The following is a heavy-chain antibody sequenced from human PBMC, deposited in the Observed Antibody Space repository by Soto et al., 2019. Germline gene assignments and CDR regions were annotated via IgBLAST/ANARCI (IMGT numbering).Heavy chain of an antibody. Sequence: ASVKVSCKASGYTFTSYDINWVRQATGQGLEWMGWMNPNSGNTGYAQKFQGRVTMTRNTSISTAYMELSSLRSEDTAVYYCARVYYDFWSRYPYNWFDPWGQGTLVTVSS. CDR2: MNPNSGNT. V-gene: IGHV1-8*01. CDR3: ARVYYDFWSRYPYNWFDP. D-gene: IGHD3-3*01. CDR1: GYTFTSYD. J-gene: IGHJ5*02.